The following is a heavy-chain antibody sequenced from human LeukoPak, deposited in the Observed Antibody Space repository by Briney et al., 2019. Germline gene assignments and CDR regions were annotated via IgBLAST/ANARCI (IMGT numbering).Heavy chain of an antibody. Sequence: GGSLRLSCAASGFTFSSYAMSWVRQAPGKGLEWVSAISGSGGSAYYADSVKGRFTISRDDSRNTVYLQLNNLRVEDTAIYYCAKANWVSNADAVWWGQGTQVTVSS. J-gene: IGHJ4*02. V-gene: IGHV3-23*01. CDR3: AKANWVSNADAVW. CDR1: GFTFSSYA. CDR2: ISGSGGSA. D-gene: IGHD1-1*01.